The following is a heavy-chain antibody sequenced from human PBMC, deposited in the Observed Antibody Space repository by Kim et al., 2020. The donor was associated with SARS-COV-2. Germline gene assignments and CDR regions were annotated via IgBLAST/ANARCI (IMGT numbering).Heavy chain of an antibody. Sequence: SVKGRFTISRAHSRNTIERQMNSLRAEDTAVYYCARDGTRGSYYYYGMDVWGQGTTVTVSS. V-gene: IGHV3-66*01. CDR3: ARDGTRGSYYYYGMDV. J-gene: IGHJ6*02. D-gene: IGHD3-16*01.